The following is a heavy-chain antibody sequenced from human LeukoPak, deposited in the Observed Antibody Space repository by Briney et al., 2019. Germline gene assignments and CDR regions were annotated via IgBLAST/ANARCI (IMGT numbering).Heavy chain of an antibody. D-gene: IGHD3-22*01. V-gene: IGHV1-2*02. J-gene: IGHJ4*02. Sequence: ASVKVSCKASGYTLSGYYMHWVRQAPGQGVEWMGWINPNSGGTKYAQKFQGRVTMTRDTSISTAYMELTRLRSDDTAVYYCARTSLYDSASDYWGQGTLVTVSS. CDR1: GYTLSGYY. CDR2: INPNSGGT. CDR3: ARTSLYDSASDY.